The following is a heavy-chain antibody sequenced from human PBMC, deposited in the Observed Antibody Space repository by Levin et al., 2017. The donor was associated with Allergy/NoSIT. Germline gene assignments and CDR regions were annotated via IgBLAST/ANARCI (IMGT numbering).Heavy chain of an antibody. Sequence: TLSLTCTVPGGSISSSSYYWGWIRQPPGKGLEWIGSIFHSGTTYYNPSLKSRATIPVATSKNHFFLKLSSVTPAAPAVFYCATHRYYYDSSGVEDAFDIWGQGTMVTVSS. D-gene: IGHD3-22*01. V-gene: IGHV4-39*01. J-gene: IGHJ3*02. CDR1: GGSISSSSYY. CDR2: IFHSGTT. CDR3: ATHRYYYDSSGVEDAFDI.